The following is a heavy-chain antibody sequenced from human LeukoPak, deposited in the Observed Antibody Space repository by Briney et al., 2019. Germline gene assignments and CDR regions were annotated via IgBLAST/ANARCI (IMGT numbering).Heavy chain of an antibody. D-gene: IGHD3-16*02. J-gene: IGHJ6*03. CDR1: GGSFSGYY. CDR3: ARGASLGYYYYYYMDV. Sequence: SETLSLTCAVYGGSFSGYYWSWIRQPPGKGLEWIGEINHSGSTNYNPSLKSRATISVDTSKNQFSLKLSSVTAADTAVYYCARGASLGYYYYYYMDVWGKGTTVTVPS. CDR2: INHSGST. V-gene: IGHV4-34*01.